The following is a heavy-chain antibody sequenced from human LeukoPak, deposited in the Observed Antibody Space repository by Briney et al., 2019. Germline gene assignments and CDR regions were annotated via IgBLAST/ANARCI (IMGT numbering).Heavy chain of an antibody. CDR1: GFTFSDYY. D-gene: IGHD3-9*01. V-gene: IGHV3-11*05. CDR3: AKGEAPYYDILTGYYPDY. Sequence: PGGSLRLSCAASGFTFSDYYMSWIRKAPGKGLEWISYISSIGGYTNYADSVKGRFTISRDNSKNTLYLQMNSLRAEDTAVYYCAKGEAPYYDILTGYYPDYWGQGTLVTVSS. J-gene: IGHJ4*02. CDR2: ISSIGGYT.